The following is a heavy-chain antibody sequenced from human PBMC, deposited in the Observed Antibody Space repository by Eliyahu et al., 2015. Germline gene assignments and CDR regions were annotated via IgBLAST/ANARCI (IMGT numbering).Heavy chain of an antibody. CDR2: INPNSGGT. D-gene: IGHD6-13*01. CDR1: GYTXXGYY. CDR3: ATGAKAAAVVDYFDY. V-gene: IGHV1-2*04. J-gene: IGHJ4*01. Sequence: QVQLVQSGAEVKKPGASVKVSCKAXGYTXXGYYMHWVRQXPGQGLEWMGWINPNSGGTNYAQKFQGWVTMTRDTSISTAYMELSRLRSDDTAVYYCATGAKAAAVVDYFDYWGQGTQVTVSS.